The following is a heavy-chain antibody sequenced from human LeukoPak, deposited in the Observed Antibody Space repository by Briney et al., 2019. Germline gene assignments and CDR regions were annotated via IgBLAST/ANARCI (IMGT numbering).Heavy chain of an antibody. CDR1: GASISRYY. CDR2: IYHTGAT. D-gene: IGHD6-19*01. V-gene: IGHV4-59*08. J-gene: IGHJ4*02. CDR3: ARYGVSGWVIDN. Sequence: SETLSLICTVSGASISRYYWTWIRQSPGQGLEWIGYIYHTGATSYNPSLKSRVTMSIDTSKKQFSLKLTSVTAADTAVYFCARYGVSGWVIDNWGQGTLVTVSS.